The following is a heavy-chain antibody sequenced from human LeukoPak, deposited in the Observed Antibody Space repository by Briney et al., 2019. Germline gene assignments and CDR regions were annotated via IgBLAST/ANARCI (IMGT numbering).Heavy chain of an antibody. Sequence: PSETLSLICAVYGGSFSGYYWSWIRPPPGKGLEWIGEINHSGSTNYNPSLKSRVTISVDTSKNQFSLKLSSVTAADTAVYYCARGDFWSYWGQGTLVTVSS. CDR1: GGSFSGYY. J-gene: IGHJ4*02. CDR3: ARGDFWSY. CDR2: INHSGST. V-gene: IGHV4-34*01. D-gene: IGHD3-3*01.